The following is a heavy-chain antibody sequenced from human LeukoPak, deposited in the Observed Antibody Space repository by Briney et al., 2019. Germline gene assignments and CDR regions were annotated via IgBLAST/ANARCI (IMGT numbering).Heavy chain of an antibody. V-gene: IGHV3-53*01. CDR3: VRDVRENYYYYYMDV. Sequence: GGSLRLSCAASGFTVSSNYMSWVRQAPGKGLEWVSIIYSGGSTFYADSVKGRFTISRDNSKNTLYLQMNSLRAEDTAVYYCVRDVRENYYYYYMDVWGKGTTVTISS. J-gene: IGHJ6*03. CDR1: GFTVSSNY. CDR2: IYSGGST. D-gene: IGHD1-26*01.